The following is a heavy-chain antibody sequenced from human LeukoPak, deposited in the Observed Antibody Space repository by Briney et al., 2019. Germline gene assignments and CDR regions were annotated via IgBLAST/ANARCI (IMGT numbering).Heavy chain of an antibody. CDR1: GYTFTSYD. CDR3: ARGPPSAVRVVRGVIITSPWFDP. V-gene: IGHV1-46*01. Sequence: GASVKVSCKASGYTFTSYDINWVRQAPGQGLEWMGIINPSGGSTSYAQKFQGRVTMTRDTSTSTVYMELSSLRSEDTAVYYCARGPPSAVRVVRGVIITSPWFDPWGQGTLVTVSS. J-gene: IGHJ5*02. CDR2: INPSGGST. D-gene: IGHD3-10*01.